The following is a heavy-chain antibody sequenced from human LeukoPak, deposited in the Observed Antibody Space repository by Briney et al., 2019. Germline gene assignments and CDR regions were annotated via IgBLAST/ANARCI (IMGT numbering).Heavy chain of an antibody. V-gene: IGHV1-69*05. J-gene: IGHJ6*03. CDR3: ASSAAGTAGYYYMDV. Sequence: RASVKVSCKASGGTFSSYAISWVRQAPGQGLEWMGGIIPISGTANYAQKFQGRVTITTDESTSTAYMELSSLRSEDTAVYYCASSAAGTAGYYYMDVWGKGTTVTVSS. CDR2: IIPISGTA. CDR1: GGTFSSYA. D-gene: IGHD6-13*01.